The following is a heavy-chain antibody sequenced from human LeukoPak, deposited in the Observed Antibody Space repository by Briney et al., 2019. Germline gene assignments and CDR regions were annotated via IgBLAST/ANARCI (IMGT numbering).Heavy chain of an antibody. CDR1: GFTFSSYA. Sequence: PGGSLRLSCAASGFTFSSYAMHWVRQAPGKGLEWVAVISYDGSNKYYADSVKGRFTISRDNSKNTLYLQMNSLRAEDTAVYYCAKVRPIREKESGSYLWNYFDYWGQGTLVTVSS. V-gene: IGHV3-30*04. J-gene: IGHJ4*02. CDR3: AKVRPIREKESGSYLWNYFDY. CDR2: ISYDGSNK. D-gene: IGHD1-26*01.